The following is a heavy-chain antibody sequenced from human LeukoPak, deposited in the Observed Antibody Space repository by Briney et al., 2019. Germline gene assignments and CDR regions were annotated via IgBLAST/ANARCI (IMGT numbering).Heavy chain of an antibody. CDR2: ISYDGSNK. CDR1: GFTFSSYG. Sequence: QPGRSLRLSCAASGFTFSSYGMHWVRQAPGKGLEWVAVISYDGSNKYYADSVEGRFTISRDNSKNTLYLQMNSLRAEDTAVYYCAKDHSSRAYLYYFDYWGQGTLVTVSS. J-gene: IGHJ4*02. V-gene: IGHV3-30*18. D-gene: IGHD6-13*01. CDR3: AKDHSSRAYLYYFDY.